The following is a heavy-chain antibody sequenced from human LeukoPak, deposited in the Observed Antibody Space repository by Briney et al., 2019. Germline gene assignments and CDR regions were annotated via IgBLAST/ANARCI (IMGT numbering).Heavy chain of an antibody. D-gene: IGHD4-23*01. J-gene: IGHJ4*01. CDR2: VYVSGYT. Sequence: SETLSLTCTVSGGSVSHTNYYWVWIRQPPGKGLEWIGYVYVSGYTHYNPSLKSRVTISIDTSKNHFSLNLTSVTAADTAVYYCARDLNGGSHFDYWGHGTLVTVSA. CDR3: ARDLNGGSHFDY. V-gene: IGHV4-61*01. CDR1: GGSVSHTNYY.